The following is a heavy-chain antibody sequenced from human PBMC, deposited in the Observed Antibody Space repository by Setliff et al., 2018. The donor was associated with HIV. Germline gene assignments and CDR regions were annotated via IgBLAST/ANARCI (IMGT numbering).Heavy chain of an antibody. V-gene: IGHV1-46*03. J-gene: IGHJ3*01. CDR1: GYSFTSYH. Sequence: ASVKVSCKASGYSFTSYHIHWVRQAPGQGLEWMGRILPTSGGTLYAQKFQDRISLIRDTSTKKVYMELSSLRPEDTAVYYCTRVRYGGTYDAFDVWGQGTMVTVSS. CDR3: TRVRYGGTYDAFDV. CDR2: ILPTSGGT. D-gene: IGHD1-26*01.